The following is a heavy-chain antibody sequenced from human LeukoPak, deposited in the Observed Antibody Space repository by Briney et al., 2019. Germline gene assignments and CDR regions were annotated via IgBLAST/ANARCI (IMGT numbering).Heavy chain of an antibody. V-gene: IGHV3-23*01. CDR2: ISGGGDIT. J-gene: IGHJ4*02. CDR1: GFNFANHT. CDR3: VREDTPATANY. D-gene: IGHD2-21*02. Sequence: GGSLRLSCAASGFNFANHTMSWVRQTPGKGLEWVSAISGGGDITYYADSVTGRFTISRDNSKDTLFLQMHSLRPGDTAVYYCVREDTPATANYWGQGTLVTISS.